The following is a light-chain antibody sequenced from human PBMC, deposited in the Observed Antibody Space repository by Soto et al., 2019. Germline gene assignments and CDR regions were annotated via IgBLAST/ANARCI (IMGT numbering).Light chain of an antibody. CDR3: QQYNSYSEA. Sequence: IQMTKSTSTLSGSVGDRVTSTCRASQTISSWLAWYQQKPGKAPKLLIYKASTLKSGVPSRFSGSGSGTEFTLTISSLQPDDFATYYCQQYNSYSEAFGQGTKVDI. CDR1: QTISSW. J-gene: IGKJ1*01. CDR2: KAS. V-gene: IGKV1-5*03.